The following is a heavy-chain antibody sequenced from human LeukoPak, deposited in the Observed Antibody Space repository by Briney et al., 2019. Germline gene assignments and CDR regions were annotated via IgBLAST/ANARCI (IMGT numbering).Heavy chain of an antibody. D-gene: IGHD3-3*01. CDR3: ARDLYDYFLDY. J-gene: IGHJ4*02. V-gene: IGHV3-33*08. CDR2: VRVDGSDH. Sequence: GGSLRLSCAASGFTVSSNYMSWVRQAPGKGLEWVAAVRVDGSDHYHEDYVKGRFTISRDNSKNTVYLQMNSLRAEDTAVYYCARDLYDYFLDYWGQGTVVTVSS. CDR1: GFTVSSNY.